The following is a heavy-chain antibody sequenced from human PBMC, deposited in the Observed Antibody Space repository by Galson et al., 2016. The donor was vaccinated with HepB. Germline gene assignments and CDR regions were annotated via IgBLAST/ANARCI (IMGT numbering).Heavy chain of an antibody. CDR3: ATVVGSTRYDY. CDR1: GFTFSDYF. D-gene: IGHD1-26*01. V-gene: IGHV3-72*01. CDR2: SRNKANGYTT. Sequence: SLRLSCAASGFTFSDYFIDWVRQAPGKGLEWVGRSRNKANGYTTDYAASVKGRFTIPRDDSKNSLYLQMNRLKIEDTAVYYCATVVGSTRYDYWGQGTLVTVSS. J-gene: IGHJ4*02.